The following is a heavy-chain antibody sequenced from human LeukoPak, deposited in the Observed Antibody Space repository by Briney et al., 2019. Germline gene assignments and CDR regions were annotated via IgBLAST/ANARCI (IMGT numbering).Heavy chain of an antibody. Sequence: PSETLSLTCTVSGGSISSSSYYWGWIRQPPGKGLEWIGNIYYSGSTFYNPSLKSRVTISVDTSKNQFSLKLSSVTAADTAVYYCARDPSYYGLDYWGQGTLVTVSS. CDR2: IYYSGST. CDR3: ARDPSYYGLDY. V-gene: IGHV4-39*07. D-gene: IGHD3-10*01. J-gene: IGHJ4*02. CDR1: GGSISSSSYY.